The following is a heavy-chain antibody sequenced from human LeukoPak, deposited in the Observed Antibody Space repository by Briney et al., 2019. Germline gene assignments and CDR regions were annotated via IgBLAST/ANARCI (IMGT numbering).Heavy chain of an antibody. Sequence: LSLTCAVYGGSFSGYYWSWIRQAPGKGLEWVSYISSSSSYTNYADSVKGRFTISRDNAKNSLYLQMNSLRAEDTAVYYCARATAVAAPFDYWGQGTLVTVSS. CDR1: GGSFSGYY. CDR3: ARATAVAAPFDY. D-gene: IGHD6-19*01. V-gene: IGHV3-11*06. CDR2: ISSSSSYT. J-gene: IGHJ4*02.